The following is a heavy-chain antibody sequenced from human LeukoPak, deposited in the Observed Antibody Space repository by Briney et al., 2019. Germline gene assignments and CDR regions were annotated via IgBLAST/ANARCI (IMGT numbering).Heavy chain of an antibody. CDR3: ARVEDAVVYFDY. CDR1: GYTFTSYG. J-gene: IGHJ4*02. Sequence: ASVKVSCKASGYTFTSYGISWVRQAPGQGLEWMGCISAYNGNTNYAQKLQGRVTMTTDTSTSTAYMELRSLRSDDTAVYYCARVEDAVVYFDYWGQGTLVTVSS. D-gene: IGHD2-15*01. V-gene: IGHV1-18*01. CDR2: ISAYNGNT.